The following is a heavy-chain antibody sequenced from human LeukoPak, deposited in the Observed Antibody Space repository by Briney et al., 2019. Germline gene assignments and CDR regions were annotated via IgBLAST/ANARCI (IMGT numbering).Heavy chain of an antibody. Sequence: GGSLQISCKGSGYSFTSYWIGWVRRMPGKGREWMGIIYPGDSDTRYSPSFQGQGTISADKSISTAYLQWSSLKASDTAMYYCARIAATVKNDAFDIWGQGTMVTVSS. V-gene: IGHV5-51*01. CDR1: GYSFTSYW. D-gene: IGHD2-15*01. J-gene: IGHJ3*02. CDR2: IYPGDSDT. CDR3: ARIAATVKNDAFDI.